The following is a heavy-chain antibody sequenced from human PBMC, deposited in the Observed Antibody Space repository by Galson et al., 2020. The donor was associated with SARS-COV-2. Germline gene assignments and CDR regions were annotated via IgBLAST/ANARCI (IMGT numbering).Heavy chain of an antibody. V-gene: IGHV3-74*01. CDR1: GFTFSSSW. CDR3: ARVGNRSGWKYYFDY. D-gene: IGHD6-19*01. CDR2: INSAGSST. Sequence: TGGSLRLSCAASGFTFSSSWMHWVRQPPGKGLVWVSRINSAGSSTSYADSVKGRFTISRDNAKNTLYLQMNSLRAEDTAVYYCARVGNRSGWKYYFDYWGQGTLVTVSS. J-gene: IGHJ4*02.